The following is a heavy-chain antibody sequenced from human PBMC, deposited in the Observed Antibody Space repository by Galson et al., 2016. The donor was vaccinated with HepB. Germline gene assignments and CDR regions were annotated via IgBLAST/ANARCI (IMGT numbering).Heavy chain of an antibody. CDR2: IYHSGST. CDR1: GGSIIPYS. D-gene: IGHD2-15*01. Sequence: SETLSLTCTVSGGSIIPYSWTWIRQSPGKGLEWIGYIYHSGSTKYNSSLKSRVTISVDTSKNQFSLNLNSVTAAGTAVYSCARGGGRDCYFDLWGRGTLVTVYS. J-gene: IGHJ2*01. V-gene: IGHV4-59*08. CDR3: ARGGGRDCYFDL.